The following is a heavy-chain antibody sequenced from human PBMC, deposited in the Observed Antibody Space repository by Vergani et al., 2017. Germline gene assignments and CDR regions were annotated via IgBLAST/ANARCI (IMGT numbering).Heavy chain of an antibody. J-gene: IGHJ6*02. CDR1: GFTFSNAW. Sequence: VQLVESGGGLVKPGGSLRLSCAASGFTFSNAWMSWVRQAPGKGLEWVGRIKSKTDGGTTDYAAPVKGRFTISRDDSKNTLYLQMNSLKTEDTAVYYCTTXTFVDTAMVNYYYYGMDVWGQGTTVTVSS. CDR2: IKSKTDGGTT. V-gene: IGHV3-15*01. D-gene: IGHD5-18*01. CDR3: TTXTFVDTAMVNYYYYGMDV.